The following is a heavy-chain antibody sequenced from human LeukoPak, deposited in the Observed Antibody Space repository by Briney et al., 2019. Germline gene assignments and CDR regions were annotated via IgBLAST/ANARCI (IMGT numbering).Heavy chain of an antibody. Sequence: PGGSLRLSCAASGFTFSDYYMSWVRQAPGKGLEWVANIKQDGSEKYYVDSVKGRFTITRDNAKNSLYLQMNSLRAEDTAVYYCARARVVTKWIDYWGQGTLVTVSS. CDR2: IKQDGSEK. CDR1: GFTFSDYY. V-gene: IGHV3-7*03. J-gene: IGHJ4*02. CDR3: ARARVVTKWIDY. D-gene: IGHD2-21*02.